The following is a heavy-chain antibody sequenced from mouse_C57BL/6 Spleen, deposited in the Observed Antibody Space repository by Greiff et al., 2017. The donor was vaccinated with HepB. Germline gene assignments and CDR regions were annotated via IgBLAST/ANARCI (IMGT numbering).Heavy chain of an antibody. V-gene: IGHV1-52*01. CDR3: ARYDYDDGYFDY. CDR2: IDPSDSET. Sequence: VQLQQPGAELVRPGSSVKLSCKASGYTFTSYWMHWVKQRPIQGLEWIGNIDPSDSETHYNQKFKDKATLTVDKSSSTAYMQLSSLTSEDSAVYYCARYDYDDGYFDYWGQGTTLTVSS. CDR1: GYTFTSYW. D-gene: IGHD2-4*01. J-gene: IGHJ2*01.